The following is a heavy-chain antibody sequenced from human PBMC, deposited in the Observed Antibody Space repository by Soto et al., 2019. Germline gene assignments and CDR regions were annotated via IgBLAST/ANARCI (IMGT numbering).Heavy chain of an antibody. CDR1: GYSFTSYW. Sequence: GESLKISCKGSGYSFTSYWIGWVRQMPGKGLEWMGIIYPGDSDTRYSPSFQGQVTISADKSISTAYLQWSSLKASDTAMYYCARVQRYCSSTSCPQVDWFDPWGQGTLVTVSS. J-gene: IGHJ5*02. CDR2: IYPGDSDT. D-gene: IGHD2-2*01. CDR3: ARVQRYCSSTSCPQVDWFDP. V-gene: IGHV5-51*01.